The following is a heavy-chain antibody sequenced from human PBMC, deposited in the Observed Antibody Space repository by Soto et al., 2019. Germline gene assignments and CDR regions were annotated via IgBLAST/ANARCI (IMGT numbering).Heavy chain of an antibody. J-gene: IGHJ5*02. Sequence: ASVKVSCKASGYTFTSYDINWVRQATGQGLEWMGWMNPNSGNTGYAQKFQGRVTMTRNTSISTAYMELSSLRSEDTAVYYCVGEVEYCSSTSCQGWFDPWGQGTLVTVSS. CDR3: VGEVEYCSSTSCQGWFDP. CDR2: MNPNSGNT. CDR1: GYTFTSYD. D-gene: IGHD2-2*01. V-gene: IGHV1-8*01.